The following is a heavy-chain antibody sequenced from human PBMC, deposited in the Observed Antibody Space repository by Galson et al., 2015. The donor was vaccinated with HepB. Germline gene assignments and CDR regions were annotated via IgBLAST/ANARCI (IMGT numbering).Heavy chain of an antibody. V-gene: IGHV3-7*03. D-gene: IGHD3-10*01. J-gene: IGHJ6*02. Sequence: SLRLSCAASGFTFSSYWMNWVRQAPGKGLEWVAHINQDGSSKYYVDSVKGRFTISRDNAKDSVYLQLDSLRAEATDVYYCARRISLVRGIITKPDYYYGMDFWGQGTTVTVAS. CDR1: GFTFSSYW. CDR3: ARRISLVRGIITKPDYYYGMDF. CDR2: INQDGSSK.